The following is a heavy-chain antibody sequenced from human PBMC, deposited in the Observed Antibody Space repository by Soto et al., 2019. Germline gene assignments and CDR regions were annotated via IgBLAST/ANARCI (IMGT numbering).Heavy chain of an antibody. CDR3: AHSVGFLVVPAAMGSWSYYYYMDV. CDR2: IYLDDDK. V-gene: IGHV2-5*02. J-gene: IGHJ6*03. D-gene: IGHD2-2*01. CDR1: GVSLSTSGVG. Sequence: QITLKESGPTLVKPTQTLTLTCTFYGVSLSTSGVGVGWIRQPPGKALAWLALIYLDDDKPYIPSLKSRLTIIKDTSKNQVVLTMTNMDTVDTATYYCAHSVGFLVVPAAMGSWSYYYYMDVWGKGTTVTVSS.